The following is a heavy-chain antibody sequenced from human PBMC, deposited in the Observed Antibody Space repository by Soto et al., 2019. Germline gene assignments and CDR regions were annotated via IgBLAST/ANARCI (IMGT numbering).Heavy chain of an antibody. Sequence: QVQLVQSGAEVKKPGASVKVSCKASGYTFTSYGISGVRQAPGQGLEWMGWINPYNGNTSYAQTLQGRVTMTTDTSTNTAYMELRILSSAGTAGYYCARDWCGIDYWGQGTLVTVSS. CDR3: ARDWCGIDY. CDR2: INPYNGNT. V-gene: IGHV1-18*01. D-gene: IGHD1-26*01. J-gene: IGHJ4*02. CDR1: GYTFTSYG.